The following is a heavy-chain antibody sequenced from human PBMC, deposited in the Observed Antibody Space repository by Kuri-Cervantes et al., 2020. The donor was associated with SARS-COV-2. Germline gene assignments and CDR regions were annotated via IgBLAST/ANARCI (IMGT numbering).Heavy chain of an antibody. Sequence: GESLKISCAASGFTFSSYAMYWVRQAPGKGLEWVAFISNDASNKYYTDSVKGRFTISRDNAKNSLYLQMNSLRAEDTAVYYCARESALLSLDYWGQGTLVTVSS. CDR2: ISNDASNK. J-gene: IGHJ4*02. D-gene: IGHD2-8*01. CDR1: GFTFSSYA. CDR3: ARESALLSLDY. V-gene: IGHV3-30*04.